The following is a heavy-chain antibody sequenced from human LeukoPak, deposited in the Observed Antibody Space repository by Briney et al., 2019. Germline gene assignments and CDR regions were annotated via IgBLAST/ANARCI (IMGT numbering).Heavy chain of an antibody. Sequence: GGSLRLSCAASGFTFSSYGMHWVRQAPGKGLEWVAFIRYDGSNKYYADSVKGRFTISRDNSKNTLYLQMNSLRAEDTAVYYCAIIKESSGAFDIWGQGTMVTVSS. CDR1: GFTFSSYG. D-gene: IGHD3-10*01. J-gene: IGHJ3*02. CDR2: IRYDGSNK. V-gene: IGHV3-30*02. CDR3: AIIKESSGAFDI.